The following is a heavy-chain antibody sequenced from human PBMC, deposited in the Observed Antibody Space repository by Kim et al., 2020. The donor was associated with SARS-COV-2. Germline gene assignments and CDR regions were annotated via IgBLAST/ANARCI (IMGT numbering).Heavy chain of an antibody. CDR2: ISSSSSYI. D-gene: IGHD3-22*01. J-gene: IGHJ4*02. V-gene: IGHV3-21*01. Sequence: GGSLRLSCAVSGITFSNYRMNWVRQAPGKGLEWVASISSSSSYISYADSVKGRFTISRDNDKNSLYLQMSSLRVEDTAVYYCAGDTDYSAVSGYYSGLDYWGQGTLVTVSS. CDR3: AGDTDYSAVSGYYSGLDY. CDR1: GITFSNYR.